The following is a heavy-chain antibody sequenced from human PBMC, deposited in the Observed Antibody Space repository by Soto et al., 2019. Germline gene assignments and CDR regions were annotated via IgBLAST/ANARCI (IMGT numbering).Heavy chain of an antibody. Sequence: QVQLVQSGAEVKKPGSSVKVSCKASGGTFSSYAISWVRQAPGQGREWMGVIIPIFGTANYAQKFQGRVTITADESTSTAYMELSSLRSEDTAVYYCASWSSSVEYYYYGMDVRGQGTTVTVSS. J-gene: IGHJ6*02. CDR1: GGTFSSYA. CDR2: IIPIFGTA. CDR3: ASWSSSVEYYYYGMDV. D-gene: IGHD6-6*01. V-gene: IGHV1-69*01.